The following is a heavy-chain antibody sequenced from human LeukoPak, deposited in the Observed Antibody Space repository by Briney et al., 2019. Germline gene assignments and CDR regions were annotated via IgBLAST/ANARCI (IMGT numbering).Heavy chain of an antibody. J-gene: IGHJ3*02. D-gene: IGHD1-26*01. CDR2: ISSSSSYI. CDR3: ARGLAGNAFDI. V-gene: IGHV3-21*01. Sequence: PGGSLKLSCAASGFTFSSYSMNWVRQAPGKGLEWVSSISSSSSYIYYADSVKGRFTISRDNAENSLYLQMNSLRAEDTAVYYCARGLAGNAFDIWGQGTMVTVSS. CDR1: GFTFSSYS.